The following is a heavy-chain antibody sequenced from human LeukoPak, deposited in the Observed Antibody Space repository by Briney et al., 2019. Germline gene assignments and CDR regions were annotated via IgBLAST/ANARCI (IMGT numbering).Heavy chain of an antibody. D-gene: IGHD1-20*01. Sequence: MPSETLSLTCTVSGDSVGSSYWNWIRQTPGKGLEWIGYISASGNTNYNPSLKSRIIISVDMSKNQFSLKLSSVTAADTAVYYCARLIPGTTGLRKNYFDYWGQGTLVTVSS. V-gene: IGHV4-4*09. CDR1: GDSVGSSY. CDR3: ARLIPGTTGLRKNYFDY. CDR2: ISASGNT. J-gene: IGHJ4*02.